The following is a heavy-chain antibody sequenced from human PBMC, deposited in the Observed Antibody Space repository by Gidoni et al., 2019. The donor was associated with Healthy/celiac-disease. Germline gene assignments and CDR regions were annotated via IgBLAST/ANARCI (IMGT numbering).Heavy chain of an antibody. J-gene: IGHJ4*02. CDR2: VYSGGST. CDR3: ARGARAGDFDY. CDR1: GFTVSSNY. D-gene: IGHD6-19*01. Sequence: EVQLVGSGGGLIQPGGSVRLACVASGFTVSSNYMSGVRKAPGKGLEWVSIVYSGGSTYYADSVKSRFTISRDNSKNTLYLQMNSLRAEDNAVYYCARGARAGDFDYWGQGTMVTVSS. V-gene: IGHV3-53*01.